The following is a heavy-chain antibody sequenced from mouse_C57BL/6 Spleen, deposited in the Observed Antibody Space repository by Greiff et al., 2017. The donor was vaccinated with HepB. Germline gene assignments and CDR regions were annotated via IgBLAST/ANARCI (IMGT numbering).Heavy chain of an antibody. D-gene: IGHD2-4*01. J-gene: IGHJ2*01. CDR3: ARGYDYDGNWPYYFDY. CDR2: FHPYNDDT. Sequence: VQLQQSGAELVKPGASVKMSCKASGYTFTTYPIEWMKQNHGKSLEWIGNFHPYNDDTKYNEKFKGNATLTVEKSSSTVYLELSRLTSDDSAVYYCARGYDYDGNWPYYFDYWGQGTTLTVSS. V-gene: IGHV1-47*01. CDR1: GYTFTTYP.